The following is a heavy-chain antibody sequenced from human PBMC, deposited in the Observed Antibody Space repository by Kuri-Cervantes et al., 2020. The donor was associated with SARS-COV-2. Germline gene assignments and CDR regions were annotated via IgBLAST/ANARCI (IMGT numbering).Heavy chain of an antibody. CDR2: ISSSSSYM. CDR3: ARASGGSYYYYGMDV. J-gene: IGHJ6*02. CDR1: GFTFSSYS. V-gene: IGHV3-21*01. Sequence: GESLKISCAASGFTFSSYSMNWVRQAPGKGLEWVSSISSSSSYMYYADSVKGRFTISRDNAKNSLYLQMNSLRAEDTAVYYCARASGGSYYYYGMDVWGQGTTVTVSS. D-gene: IGHD1-26*01.